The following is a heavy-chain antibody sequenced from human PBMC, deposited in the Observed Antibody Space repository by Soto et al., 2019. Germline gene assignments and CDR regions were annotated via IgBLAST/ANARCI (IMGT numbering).Heavy chain of an antibody. V-gene: IGHV1-3*01. J-gene: IGHJ4*02. CDR3: ARDLGGWPDY. CDR2: INAGNGNT. CDR1: GYTFTSYA. Sequence: ASVKVSCKASGYTFTSYAMHWVRQAPGQRLEWLGWINAGNGNTKYSQNFQGRVTFTRDTSASTAYMELSSLRSEDTAVYYCARDLGGWPDYWGQGTLVTVSS. D-gene: IGHD2-15*01.